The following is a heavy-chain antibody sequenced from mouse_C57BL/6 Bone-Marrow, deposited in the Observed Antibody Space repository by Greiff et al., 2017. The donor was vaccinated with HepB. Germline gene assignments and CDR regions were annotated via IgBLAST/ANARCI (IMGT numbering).Heavy chain of an antibody. V-gene: IGHV1-55*01. D-gene: IGHD1-1*01. J-gene: IGHJ2*01. CDR2: ICPGSGST. CDR3: ARSKGIYYYGSSSSRFDY. Sequence: QVQLQQPGAELVKPGASVKMSCKASGYTFTSYWITWVKQRPGQGLEWIGDICPGSGSTNYNEKFKSKATLTVDTSSSTAYMQLSSLTSEDSAVYYCARSKGIYYYGSSSSRFDYWGQGTTLTVSS. CDR1: GYTFTSYW.